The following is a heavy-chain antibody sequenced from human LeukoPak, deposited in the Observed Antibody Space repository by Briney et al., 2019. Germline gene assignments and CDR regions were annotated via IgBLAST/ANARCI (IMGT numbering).Heavy chain of an antibody. CDR1: GFTFSSHW. CDR2: INSDGSST. D-gene: IGHD6-13*01. V-gene: IGHV3-74*01. CDR3: ARALASGATY. Sequence: PGGSLRLSCEASGFTFSSHWMHWVRQAPGEGLVWVSRINSDGSSTSYADSVKGRFTISRDNAKNTVYLQMSSLRAEDSAEYYCARALASGATYWGQGTLVTVSS. J-gene: IGHJ4*02.